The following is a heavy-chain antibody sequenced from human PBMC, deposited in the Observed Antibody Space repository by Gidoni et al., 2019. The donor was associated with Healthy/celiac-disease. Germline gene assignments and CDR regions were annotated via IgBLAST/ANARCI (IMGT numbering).Heavy chain of an antibody. J-gene: IGHJ6*02. D-gene: IGHD3-9*01. V-gene: IGHV3-48*02. CDR2: ISSSSSTI. CDR1: GFTFSSYS. CDR3: ARGEDFDWFPVYGMDV. Sequence: EVQLVESGGGLVQPGGSLRLSCAASGFTFSSYSMNWVRQAPGKGLEWVSYISSSSSTIYYADSVKGRFTISRDNAKNSLYLQMNSLRDEDTAVYYCARGEDFDWFPVYGMDVWGQGTTVTVSS.